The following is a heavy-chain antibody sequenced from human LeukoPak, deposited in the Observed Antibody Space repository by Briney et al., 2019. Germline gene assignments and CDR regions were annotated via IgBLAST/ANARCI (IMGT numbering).Heavy chain of an antibody. J-gene: IGHJ5*02. Sequence: SQTLSLTCTVSGGSISSGGYYWSWIRQHPGKGLEWIGYIYYSGSTYYNLSLRSRLTISVDTSKNQFSLKLSSVTAADTAVYYCARGQLSWFDPWGQGTLVTVSS. CDR1: GGSISSGGYY. D-gene: IGHD1-1*01. CDR3: ARGQLSWFDP. V-gene: IGHV4-31*03. CDR2: IYYSGST.